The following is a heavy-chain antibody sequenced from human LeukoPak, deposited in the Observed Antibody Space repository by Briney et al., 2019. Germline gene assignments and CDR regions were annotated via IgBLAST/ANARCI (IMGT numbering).Heavy chain of an antibody. J-gene: IGHJ6*03. CDR1: GGSISSYY. CDR3: ARGDYDFWSGPEAAYYYYYMDV. V-gene: IGHV4-4*07. D-gene: IGHD3-3*01. Sequence: SETLSLTCTVSGGSISSYYWSWIRQPAGKGLEWIGRIYTSGSTNYNPSLKSRVTMSVDTSKNQFSLKLSSVTAADTAVYYCARGDYDFWSGPEAAYYYYYMDVWGKGTTVTVSS. CDR2: IYTSGST.